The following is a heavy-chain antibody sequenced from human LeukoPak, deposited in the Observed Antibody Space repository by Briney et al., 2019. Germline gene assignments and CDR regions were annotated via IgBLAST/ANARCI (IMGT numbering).Heavy chain of an antibody. CDR2: INHCGST. D-gene: IGHD6-13*01. CDR1: GGSFSGYY. Sequence: SETLSLTCAVYGGSFSGYYWSWIRQPPGKGLEWIGEINHCGSTNYNPSLKSRVTISVDTSKNQFSLKLSSVTAADTAMYYCARPDSSSQLNYGMDVWGQGTTVTVSS. J-gene: IGHJ6*02. V-gene: IGHV4-34*01. CDR3: ARPDSSSQLNYGMDV.